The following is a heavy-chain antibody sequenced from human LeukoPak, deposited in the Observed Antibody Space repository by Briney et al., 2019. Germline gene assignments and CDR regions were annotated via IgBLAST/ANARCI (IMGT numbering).Heavy chain of an antibody. CDR3: ARYSSSWFLSRPYYYYYMDV. V-gene: IGHV1-18*01. CDR1: GYTFTSYG. D-gene: IGHD6-13*01. J-gene: IGHJ6*03. CDR2: ISAYNGNT. Sequence: ASVKVSCKASGYTFTSYGISRVRQAPGQGLEWMGWISAYNGNTNYAQKLQGRVTMTTDTSTSTAYMELRSLRSDDTAVYYCARYSSSWFLSRPYYYYYMDVWGKGTTVTVSS.